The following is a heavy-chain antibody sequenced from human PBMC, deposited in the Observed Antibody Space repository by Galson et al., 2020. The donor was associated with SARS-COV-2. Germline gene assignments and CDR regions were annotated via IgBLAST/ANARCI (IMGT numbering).Heavy chain of an antibody. Sequence: GGSLRLSCVASGFTFTPYSIHWVRQAPGKGLEWVSSISSTSVYIHYADSVKGRFTISRDNARNSVYLQMNSLRAKDTAVYYCVRGAVTGAIDYWGQGTLVTVSS. CDR3: VRGAVTGAIDY. V-gene: IGHV3-21*01. CDR2: ISSTSVYI. CDR1: GFTFTPYS. J-gene: IGHJ4*02. D-gene: IGHD6-19*01.